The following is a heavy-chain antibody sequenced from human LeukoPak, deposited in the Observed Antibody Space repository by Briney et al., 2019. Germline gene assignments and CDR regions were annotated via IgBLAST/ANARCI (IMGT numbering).Heavy chain of an antibody. J-gene: IGHJ4*02. CDR3: ARAPRSTLYYFDY. CDR1: GYTFTGYY. Sequence: ASVKVSCKASGYTFTGYYMHWVRQAPGQGLEWMGWISPNSGGTNYAQKFQGWVTMTRDTSISTAYMELSRLRSDDTAVYYCARAPRSTLYYFDYWGQGTLVTVSS. V-gene: IGHV1-2*04. CDR2: ISPNSGGT.